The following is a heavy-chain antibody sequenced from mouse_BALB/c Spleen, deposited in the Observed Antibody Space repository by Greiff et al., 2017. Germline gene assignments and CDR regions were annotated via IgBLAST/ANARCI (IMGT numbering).Heavy chain of an antibody. V-gene: IGHV1S137*01. CDR3: ARSGGYDWFAY. D-gene: IGHD2-2*01. CDR2: ISTYYGDA. CDR1: GYTFTDYA. Sequence: VQLQQSGAELVRPGVSVKISCKGSGYTFTDYAMHWVKQSHAKSLEWIGVISTYYGDASYNQKFKGKATMTVDKSSSTAYMELARLTSEDSAIYYCARSGGYDWFAYWGQGTLVTVSA. J-gene: IGHJ3*01.